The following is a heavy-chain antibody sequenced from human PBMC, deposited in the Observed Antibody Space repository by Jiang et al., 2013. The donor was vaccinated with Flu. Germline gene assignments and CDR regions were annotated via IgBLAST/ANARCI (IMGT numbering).Heavy chain of an antibody. J-gene: IGHJ4*02. CDR2: IWYDGSNK. CDR1: GFTFSSYG. CDR3: ARDPITFGGVTLPDY. V-gene: IGHV3-33*01. Sequence: RLSCAASGFTFSSYGMHWVRQAPGKGLEWVAVIWYDGSNKYYADSVKGRFTISRDNSKNTLYLQMNSLRAEDTAVYYCARDPITFGGVTLPDYWGQGTLVTVSS. D-gene: IGHD3-16*01.